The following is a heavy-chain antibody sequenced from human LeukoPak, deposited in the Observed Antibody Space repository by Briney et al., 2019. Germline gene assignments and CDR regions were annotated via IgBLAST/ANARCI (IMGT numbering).Heavy chain of an antibody. CDR2: VSSGGTT. CDR3: AKRLYSEDLPGSLFDH. CDR1: GFTFDNVA. D-gene: IGHD1-14*01. Sequence: PGGSLRLSCVASGFTFDNVAMSWVRQVPGKGLERGSAVSSGGTTYYADSVKGRFTVSRDNSRNTLYLQMNSLRDEDTAIYYCAKRLYSEDLPGSLFDHWGQGALVTVSS. V-gene: IGHV3-23*01. J-gene: IGHJ4*02.